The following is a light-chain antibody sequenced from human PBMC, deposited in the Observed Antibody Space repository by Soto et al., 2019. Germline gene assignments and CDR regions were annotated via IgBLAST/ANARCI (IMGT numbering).Light chain of an antibody. CDR3: SSYTGATTLVV. V-gene: IGLV2-14*01. CDR2: EVN. J-gene: IGLJ3*02. CDR1: SSDVGRYNY. Sequence: QSALTQPASVSGSPGQSITISCTGISSDVGRYNYVAWYQQHPGKAPKLLIYEVNYRPSGVSNRFSGSKSGNTASLTISGLQTEDEADYYCSSYTGATTLVVFGGGTKVTVL.